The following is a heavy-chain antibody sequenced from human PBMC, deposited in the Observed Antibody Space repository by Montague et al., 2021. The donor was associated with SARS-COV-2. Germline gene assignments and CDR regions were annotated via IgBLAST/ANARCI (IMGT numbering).Heavy chain of an antibody. CDR1: GDSVPSNSAA. CDR3: ARGSQVGSWPPTDSGMDV. J-gene: IGHJ6*02. V-gene: IGHV6-1*01. D-gene: IGHD6-13*01. Sequence: CAISGDSVPSNSAAWKWIRQSPSRGLEWLGRTYYRSKWHNDYAESVKSRITINPDTSKNQISLQLNSVTPEDTAVYYCARGSQVGSWPPTDSGMDVWGQGTKVTVSS. CDR2: TYYRSKWHN.